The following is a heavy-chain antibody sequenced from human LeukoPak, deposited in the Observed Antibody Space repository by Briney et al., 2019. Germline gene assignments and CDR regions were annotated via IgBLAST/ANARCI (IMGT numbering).Heavy chain of an antibody. CDR1: GFTVSSNY. CDR3: ARETDGSGRPYYYYGMDV. J-gene: IGHJ6*04. CDR2: IYSGGST. V-gene: IGHV3-53*01. D-gene: IGHD3-10*01. Sequence: GGSLRLSCAASGFTVSSNYMSWVRQAPGKGLERVSVIYSGGSTYYADSVKGRFTISRDNSKNTLYLQMNSLRAEDTAVYYCARETDGSGRPYYYYGMDVWGKGTTVTVSS.